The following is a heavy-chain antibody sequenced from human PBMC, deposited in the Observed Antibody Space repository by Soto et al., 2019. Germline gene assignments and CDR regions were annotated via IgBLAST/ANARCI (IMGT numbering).Heavy chain of an antibody. D-gene: IGHD3-16*01. CDR1: GFRFKSFV. J-gene: IGHJ4*02. V-gene: IGHV3-30*19. CDR2: TSYDGNNK. CDR3: ARWGTTGGFDL. Sequence: ESGGGVVQPGTSLRLSCAASGFRFKSFVMHWVRQAPGKGLDWVAFTSYDGNNKDYGDSVKGRFTVSRDNSQNTLHLQMDFLRPEDTALYYCARWGTTGGFDLWGQGTLVFVSS.